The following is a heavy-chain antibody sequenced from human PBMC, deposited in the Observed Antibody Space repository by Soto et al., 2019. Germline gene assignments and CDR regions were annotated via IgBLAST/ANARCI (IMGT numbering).Heavy chain of an antibody. CDR1: GYTFTSYA. CDR3: ARGEFLSYDDY. D-gene: IGHD3-16*01. V-gene: IGHV1-3*01. J-gene: IGHJ4*02. CDR2: INAGNGNT. Sequence: QVQLVQSGAEVKKPGASVKVSCKASGYTFTSYAMHWVRQAPGQRLEWMGWINAGNGNTKYSQKFQGRVTITRDTSASTAYMERSSLRSEDTAVYYCARGEFLSYDDYWGQGTLVTVSS.